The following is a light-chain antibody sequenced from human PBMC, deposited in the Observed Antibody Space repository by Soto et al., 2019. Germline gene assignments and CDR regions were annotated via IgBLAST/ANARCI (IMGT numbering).Light chain of an antibody. Sequence: QAVVTQPPSVSAAPGQTVTISCSGSSSNIGVKSVSWYQQLPRTAPKLLIYDNSERPSGIPDRFSASKSGTSATLGITGLQTGDEADYYCGTWDDSLSAVVFGGGTKLTVL. J-gene: IGLJ2*01. CDR2: DNS. CDR3: GTWDDSLSAVV. CDR1: SSNIGVKS. V-gene: IGLV1-51*01.